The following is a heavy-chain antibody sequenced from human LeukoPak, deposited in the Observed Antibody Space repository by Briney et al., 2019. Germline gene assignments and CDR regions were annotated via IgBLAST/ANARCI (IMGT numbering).Heavy chain of an antibody. CDR1: GFTFSSYA. Sequence: GGSLRLSCAASGFTFSSYAMHWVRQAPGKGLEWVAVISYDGSNKYYADSVKGRFTISRDNSKNTLYLQMNSLRAEDTAVYYCAKDPARGSGSYLDYWGQGTLVTVSS. CDR2: ISYDGSNK. J-gene: IGHJ4*02. V-gene: IGHV3-30-3*01. D-gene: IGHD1-26*01. CDR3: AKDPARGSGSYLDY.